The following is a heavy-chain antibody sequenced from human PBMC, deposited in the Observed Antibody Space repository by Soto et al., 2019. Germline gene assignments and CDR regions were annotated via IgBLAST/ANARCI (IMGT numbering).Heavy chain of an antibody. Sequence: GGSLRLSCAASGFTFSSYGMHWVRQAPGKGLEWVAVISYDGSNKYYADSVKGRFTISRDNSKNTLYLQMNSLRAEDTAVYFCARDSHNRQQGMDVWGHGTTV. V-gene: IGHV3-30*03. CDR1: GFTFSSYG. J-gene: IGHJ6*02. CDR3: ARDSHNRQQGMDV. D-gene: IGHD1-1*01. CDR2: ISYDGSNK.